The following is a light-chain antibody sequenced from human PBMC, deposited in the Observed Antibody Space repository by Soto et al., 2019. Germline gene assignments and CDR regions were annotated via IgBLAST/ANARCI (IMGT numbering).Light chain of an antibody. CDR3: QQSYSTITWT. V-gene: IGKV1-39*01. CDR2: AAS. J-gene: IGKJ1*01. CDR1: QSISSY. Sequence: DIQMTQSPSSLSASVGDRVTITCRASQSISSYLNWYQQKPGKAPKLLLHAASSLQSGVPSRFSGSGSGTDFTLTISSLQPEDFATYYCQQSYSTITWTFGQVTKVEIK.